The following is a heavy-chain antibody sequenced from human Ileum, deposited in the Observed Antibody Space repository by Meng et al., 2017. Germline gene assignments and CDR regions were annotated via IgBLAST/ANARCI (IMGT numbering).Heavy chain of an antibody. Sequence: VQLQESGPGLVKSSQTLSLPCTVSGCSISSGDYYWSWIRQPPGKGLEWIGYIFDTGPPSYSPPLRSRLSISMDTSKNQFSLRLTSVSAADTAVYYCAASLDGNRFDPWGQGTLVTVSS. V-gene: IGHV4-30-4*01. CDR1: GCSISSGDYY. D-gene: IGHD1-26*01. J-gene: IGHJ5*02. CDR3: AASLDGNRFDP. CDR2: IFDTGPP.